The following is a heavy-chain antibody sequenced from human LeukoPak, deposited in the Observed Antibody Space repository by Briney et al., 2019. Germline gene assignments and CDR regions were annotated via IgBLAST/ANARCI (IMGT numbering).Heavy chain of an antibody. D-gene: IGHD3-10*01. CDR2: IYYSGSN. CDR3: ARLPPRYGSGSYRIYYYYMDV. CDR1: GGSLSSYY. V-gene: IGHV4-59*08. Sequence: SETLSLTCLVSGGSLSSYYWSWIRPPPAKGRDWVGYIYYSGSNNYNPSLQSRVTISVDTSKNQSSLKLSSVSAAETAVYYCARLPPRYGSGSYRIYYYYMDVWGKGTTVTVSS. J-gene: IGHJ6*03.